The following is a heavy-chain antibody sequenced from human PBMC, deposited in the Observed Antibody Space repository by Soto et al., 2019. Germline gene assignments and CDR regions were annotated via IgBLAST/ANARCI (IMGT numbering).Heavy chain of an antibody. CDR2: IYYSGST. CDR1: GGSISSSSYY. CDR3: ARTYSSGRYYYYYGMDV. Sequence: QLQLQESGPGLVKPSETLSLTCTVSGGSISSSSYYWGWIRQPPGKGLEWIGSIYYSGSTYYNPSVKSRVTISVDTSKNQFSLKLSSVTAADTAVYYCARTYSSGRYYYYYGMDVWGQGTTVTVSS. J-gene: IGHJ6*02. V-gene: IGHV4-39*01. D-gene: IGHD6-19*01.